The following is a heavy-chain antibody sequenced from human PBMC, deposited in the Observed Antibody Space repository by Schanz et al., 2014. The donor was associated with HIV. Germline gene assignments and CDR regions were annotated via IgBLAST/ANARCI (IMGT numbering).Heavy chain of an antibody. CDR3: ARDYRFLQEYYYGMDV. CDR2: ISSDGRTT. J-gene: IGHJ6*02. D-gene: IGHD3-3*01. CDR1: GFTFSGYW. Sequence: EVQLVESGGGLVQPGGSLTLSCAASGFTFSGYWLHWVRQAPGEGLVWVSRISSDGRTTIYADYVKGRFTISRDNAKNTLYLQMNSLRAEDTAVYYCARDYRFLQEYYYGMDVWGQGTTVSVS. V-gene: IGHV3-74*01.